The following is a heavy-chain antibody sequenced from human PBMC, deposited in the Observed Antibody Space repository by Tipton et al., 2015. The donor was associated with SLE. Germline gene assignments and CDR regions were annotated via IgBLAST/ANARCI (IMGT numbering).Heavy chain of an antibody. J-gene: IGHJ2*01. Sequence: TLSLTCAVYGGSFSGYYWSWIRQPPGKGLEWIGEINHSGSTNYNPSLKSRVTISVDTSKNQFSLKLSSVTAADTAVYYCAREYRGSSWRGNWYFDLWGRGTLVTVSS. CDR2: INHSGST. CDR1: GGSFSGYY. V-gene: IGHV4-34*01. CDR3: AREYRGSSWRGNWYFDL. D-gene: IGHD6-13*01.